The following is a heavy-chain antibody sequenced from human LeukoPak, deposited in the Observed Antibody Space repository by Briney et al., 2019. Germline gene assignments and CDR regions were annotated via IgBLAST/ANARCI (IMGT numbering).Heavy chain of an antibody. CDR3: ARGLWFGEFDY. V-gene: IGHV3-48*01. CDR2: INGGGSPI. Sequence: GGSLRLSCAASGFTFSRDSMNWVRQAPGKGLEWVSYINGGGSPIFYADSVRGRFTISRDNAKNSLYLQMNSLRAEDTAVYYCARGLWFGEFDYWGQGTLVTVSS. D-gene: IGHD3-10*01. J-gene: IGHJ4*02. CDR1: GFTFSRDS.